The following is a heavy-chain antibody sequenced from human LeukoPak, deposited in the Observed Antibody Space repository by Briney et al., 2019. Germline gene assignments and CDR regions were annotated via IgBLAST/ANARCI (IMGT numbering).Heavy chain of an antibody. Sequence: GASVKVSCKASGYTFTSYGISWVRQAPGQGLEWMGWISAYNGNTNYAQKLQGRVTMTRNTSITTAYMELSSLRSEDTAVYYCARVNTKTELDYWGQGIPVTVSS. D-gene: IGHD1-1*01. V-gene: IGHV1-18*01. CDR1: GYTFTSYG. CDR3: ARVNTKTELDY. J-gene: IGHJ4*02. CDR2: ISAYNGNT.